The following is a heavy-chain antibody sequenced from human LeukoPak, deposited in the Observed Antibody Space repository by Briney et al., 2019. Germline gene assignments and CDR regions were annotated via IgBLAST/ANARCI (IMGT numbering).Heavy chain of an antibody. Sequence: ASVKVSFAASGYTFTIYYMHWVRQAPGQGLEWMGIINPSGGSTSYAQKFQGRVTMTRDTSTSTVYMELSSLRSEDTAVYYCAATVTTTYYFDYWGQGTLVTVSS. CDR3: AATVTTTYYFDY. V-gene: IGHV1-46*01. CDR1: GYTFTIYY. J-gene: IGHJ4*02. D-gene: IGHD4-17*01. CDR2: INPSGGST.